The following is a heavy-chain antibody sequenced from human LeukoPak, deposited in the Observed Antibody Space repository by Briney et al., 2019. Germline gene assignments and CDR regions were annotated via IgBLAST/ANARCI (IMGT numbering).Heavy chain of an antibody. CDR1: GGSISSGGYY. CDR3: ARHGGGGGYYDSSGYYLGY. CDR2: IYYSGST. V-gene: IGHV4-31*03. J-gene: IGHJ4*02. D-gene: IGHD3-22*01. Sequence: PSQTLSLTCTVSGGSISSGGYYWSWIRQHPGKGLEWIGYIYYSGSTYYNPSLKSRVTISVDTSKNQFSLRLTSVTAADTAVYYCARHGGGGGYYDSSGYYLGYWGQGTLVTVSS.